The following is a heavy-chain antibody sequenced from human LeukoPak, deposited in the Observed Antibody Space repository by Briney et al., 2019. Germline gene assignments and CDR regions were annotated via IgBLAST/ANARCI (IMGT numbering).Heavy chain of an antibody. Sequence: SETLSLTCTVSGGSITSGGYYWSWIRQPPGKGLEWIGYNYQSGDTYSKPSLKSRATVSMDRSRNQFSLNLSSVTAADTAVYYWARLIAADPQLDCWGQGTLVTVSS. CDR2: NYQSGDT. CDR1: GGSITSGGYY. D-gene: IGHD6-13*01. J-gene: IGHJ4*02. V-gene: IGHV4-30-2*01. CDR3: ARLIAADPQLDC.